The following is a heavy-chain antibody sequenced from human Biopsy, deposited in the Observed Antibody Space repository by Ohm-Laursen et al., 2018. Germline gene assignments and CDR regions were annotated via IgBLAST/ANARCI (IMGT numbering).Heavy chain of an antibody. CDR1: GGSIISHY. D-gene: IGHD4-23*01. J-gene: IGHJ4*02. CDR3: ARGSNDFGGLYFPR. CDR2: ISYTGYT. Sequence: GTLSLTCTVSGGSIISHYWSWIRQPPGKGLEWIGHISYTGYTSYNASLKSRVTISVDTSRSHFSLRLSSLTAADTAVYYCARGSNDFGGLYFPRWGQGTLLTVSS. V-gene: IGHV4-59*11.